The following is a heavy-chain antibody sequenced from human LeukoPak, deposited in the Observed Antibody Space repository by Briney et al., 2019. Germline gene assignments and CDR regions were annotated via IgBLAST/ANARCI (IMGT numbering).Heavy chain of an antibody. J-gene: IGHJ4*02. CDR1: GYSLTELS. D-gene: IGHD3-10*01. V-gene: IGHV1-24*01. CDR3: ATAPRLLWFGEYPLYY. Sequence: ASVKVSCKVSGYSLTELSMHWVRQAPGKGLEWMGGFDPEDGETIYAQKFQGRVTMTEDTSTDTAYMELSSLRSEDTAVYYCATAPRLLWFGEYPLYYWGQGTLVTASS. CDR2: FDPEDGET.